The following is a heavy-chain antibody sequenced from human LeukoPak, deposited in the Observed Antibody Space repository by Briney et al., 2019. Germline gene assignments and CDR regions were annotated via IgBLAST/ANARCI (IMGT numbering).Heavy chain of an antibody. CDR2: IYYSGIT. V-gene: IGHV4-39*07. CDR1: GASISSSSYY. D-gene: IGHD3-22*01. J-gene: IGHJ4*02. CDR3: ARDHYYDSSVVY. Sequence: PSETLSLTCTVSGASISSSSYYWGWIRQPPGEGLEYIGGIYYSGITYYNPSLKSRVTISLDKSKNQFSLKLSSVTAADTAVYYCARDHYYDSSVVYWGQGTLVTVSS.